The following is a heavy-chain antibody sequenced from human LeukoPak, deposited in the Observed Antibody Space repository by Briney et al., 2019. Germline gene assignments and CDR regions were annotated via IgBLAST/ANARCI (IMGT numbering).Heavy chain of an antibody. CDR1: GFTFTRSA. V-gene: IGHV1-58*02. D-gene: IGHD3-22*01. J-gene: IGHJ3*02. CDR3: AAADYYDSSGYYPYAFHI. Sequence: SVKVSCKASGFTFTRSAMQWVRQARGQRLEWIGWIVVGRGNTNYAPTFQERVTITRDMSTSTAYMELSSLRSEDTAVYYCAAADYYDSSGYYPYAFHIWGQGTMVTVSS. CDR2: IVVGRGNT.